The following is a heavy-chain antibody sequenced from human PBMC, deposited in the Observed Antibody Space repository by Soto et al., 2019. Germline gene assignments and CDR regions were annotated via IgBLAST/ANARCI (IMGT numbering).Heavy chain of an antibody. CDR1: SGSISSGAYY. Sequence: SETQSLTSPFSSGSISSGAYYWSWIRQHPGKGLEWIGYIYYSGSTYYNPSLRSRVTISVDTSKNQFSLKLSSVTAADTAVYYCARGTGTSFDYWGQGALVTVSS. D-gene: IGHD1-7*01. V-gene: IGHV4-31*03. CDR2: IYYSGST. J-gene: IGHJ4*02. CDR3: ARGTGTSFDY.